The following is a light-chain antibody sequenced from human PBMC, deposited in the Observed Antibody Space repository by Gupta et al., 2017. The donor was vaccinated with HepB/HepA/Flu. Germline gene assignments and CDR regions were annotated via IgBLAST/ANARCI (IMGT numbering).Light chain of an antibody. CDR2: DAS. J-gene: IGKJ5*01. CDR3: QQRSNWPSIT. Sequence: DIVLTQSPATLSLSPGERATLSCRASQSVSSYLAWYQQKPGQAPRLLIYDASNRATGIPARFSGSGSGTDFTLTISSREPEDFAVYYCQQRSNWPSITFGQGTRLEIK. CDR1: QSVSSY. V-gene: IGKV3-11*01.